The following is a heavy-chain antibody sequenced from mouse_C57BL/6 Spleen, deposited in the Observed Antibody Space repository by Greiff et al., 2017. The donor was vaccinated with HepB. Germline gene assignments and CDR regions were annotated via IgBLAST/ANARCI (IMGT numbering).Heavy chain of an antibody. CDR1: GYTFTDYE. CDR2: IDPETGGT. J-gene: IGHJ3*01. CDR3: TISEEGFAY. Sequence: QLKQSGAELVRPGASVTLSCKASGYTFTDYEMHWVKQTPVHGLEWIGAIDPETGGTAYNQKFKGKAILTADKSSSTAYMELRSLTSEDSAVYYCTISEEGFAYWGQGTLVTVSA. V-gene: IGHV1-15*01.